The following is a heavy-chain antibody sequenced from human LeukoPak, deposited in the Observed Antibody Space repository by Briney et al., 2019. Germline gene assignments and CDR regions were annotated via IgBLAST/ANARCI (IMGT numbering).Heavy chain of an antibody. CDR1: GYTFTSYD. V-gene: IGHV1-8*01. Sequence: GASVKVSCKASGYTFTSYDINWVRQATGQGLEWMGWMNPNSGDTGYVQKFQGRVTMTRDTSTRTAHMELSSLTSEDTAIYYCARSGFGSGVSFDPWGQGTLVTVSS. J-gene: IGHJ5*02. CDR3: ARSGFGSGVSFDP. CDR2: MNPNSGDT. D-gene: IGHD3-10*01.